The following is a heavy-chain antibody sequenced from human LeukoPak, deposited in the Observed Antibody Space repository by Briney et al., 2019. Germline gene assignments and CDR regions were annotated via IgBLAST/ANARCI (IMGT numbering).Heavy chain of an antibody. J-gene: IGHJ3*02. CDR3: ARDSHKFDSSGYYPDAFDI. Sequence: WVSLRLSCAASGLTFSSYEMNWVRQAPGKGLEWGSYTSSSGSSIYYADSVKGRFTISRDNAKKSLYLQMHSLRAEDTAVYYCARDSHKFDSSGYYPDAFDIWGQGTMVTVSS. V-gene: IGHV3-48*03. D-gene: IGHD3-22*01. CDR1: GLTFSSYE. CDR2: TSSSGSSI.